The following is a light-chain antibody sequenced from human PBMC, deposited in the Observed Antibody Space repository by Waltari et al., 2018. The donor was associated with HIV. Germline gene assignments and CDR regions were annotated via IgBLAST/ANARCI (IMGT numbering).Light chain of an antibody. Sequence: QSVLTQPPSASGTPGQRVTISCSCSSSNIGSTSVFWYQQLPGTAPKLGISRNNQRPSGVPDRFSGSKSGTSASLAISGLRSEDEADYYCAAWDDSLRGLVFGGGTKLTVL. V-gene: IGLV1-47*01. CDR1: SSNIGSTS. CDR3: AAWDDSLRGLV. J-gene: IGLJ3*02. CDR2: RNN.